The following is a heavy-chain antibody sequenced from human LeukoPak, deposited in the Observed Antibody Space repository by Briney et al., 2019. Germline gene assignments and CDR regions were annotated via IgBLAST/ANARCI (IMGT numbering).Heavy chain of an antibody. V-gene: IGHV4-34*01. CDR3: ARAEYSSSWYFDY. D-gene: IGHD6-13*01. CDR2: INHSGST. Sequence: SETLSLTCAVYGGSFSGYYWSWIRQPPGKGLEWIGEINHSGSTNYNPSLKSRVTISVDTSKNQFSLKLSSVTAADTAVYYCARAEYSSSWYFDYWGQGTLVTVSS. CDR1: GGSFSGYY. J-gene: IGHJ4*02.